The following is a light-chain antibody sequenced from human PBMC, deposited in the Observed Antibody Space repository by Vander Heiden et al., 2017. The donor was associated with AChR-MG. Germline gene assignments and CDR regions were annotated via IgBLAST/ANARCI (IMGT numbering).Light chain of an antibody. Sequence: QSVLTQPPSVSGAPGQRVTIPCTGSSSNIGAGYHVHWYQQLPGTAPKLLIYGNNNRPSGIPDRFSGSKSGTSASLAITGLQAEDEADYYCQSYDSSLSGVVFGGGTKLTGL. CDR2: GNN. CDR3: QSYDSSLSGVV. J-gene: IGLJ3*02. V-gene: IGLV1-40*01. CDR1: SSNIGAGYH.